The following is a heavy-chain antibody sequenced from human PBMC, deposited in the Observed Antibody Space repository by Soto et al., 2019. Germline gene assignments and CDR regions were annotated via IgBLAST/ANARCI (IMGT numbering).Heavy chain of an antibody. CDR1: GFTFSSYG. D-gene: IGHD3-16*01. V-gene: IGHV3-30*18. CDR2: ISYDGSNK. CDR3: AKDRGGVTGTEPYYYYYGMDV. Sequence: QVQLVESGGGVVQPGRSLRLSCAASGFTFSSYGMHWVRQAPGKGLEWVAVISYDGSNKYYADSVKGRFTISRDNSKNTLYLQMNSLRAEDTAVYYCAKDRGGVTGTEPYYYYYGMDVWGQGTTVTVSS. J-gene: IGHJ6*02.